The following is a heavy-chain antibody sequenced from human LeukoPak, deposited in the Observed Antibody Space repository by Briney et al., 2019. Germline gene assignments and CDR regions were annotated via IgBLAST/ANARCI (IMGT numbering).Heavy chain of an antibody. V-gene: IGHV3-53*01. Sequence: GGSLRLSCAASGFTFSSYSMNWVRQAPGKGLEWVSVIYSGGSTYYADSVKGRFTISRDNSKNTLFLQMNSLRAEDTAVYYCAKDGGLWVSAHWGDSWGRGTLVTVSS. J-gene: IGHJ4*02. CDR3: AKDGGLWVSAHWGDS. CDR2: IYSGGST. D-gene: IGHD7-27*01. CDR1: GFTFSSYS.